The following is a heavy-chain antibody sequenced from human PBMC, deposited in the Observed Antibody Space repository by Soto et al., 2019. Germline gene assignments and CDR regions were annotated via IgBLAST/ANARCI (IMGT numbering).Heavy chain of an antibody. CDR3: ARRSGVGYYYYMDV. Sequence: SVPLSLTCTVSGVSISNYYWILLRQPPGKGLEWIGYIYYSGSTNYNPSLKSRVTISVDTSKNQFSLKLSSVTAADTAVYYCARRSGVGYYYYMDVWGKGTTVTVSS. D-gene: IGHD3-3*01. J-gene: IGHJ6*03. CDR2: IYYSGST. CDR1: GVSISNYY. V-gene: IGHV4-59*08.